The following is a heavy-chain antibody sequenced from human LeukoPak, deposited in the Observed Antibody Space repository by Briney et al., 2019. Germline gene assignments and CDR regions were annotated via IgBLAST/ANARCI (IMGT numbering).Heavy chain of an antibody. CDR3: ARDPGIGYCSGGSCYSSLNNWFDP. V-gene: IGHV4-4*07. D-gene: IGHD2-15*01. CDR1: GGSISSYY. Sequence: SETLSLTCTVSGGSISSYYWSWIRQPAGKGLEWIGRIYTSGSTNYNPSLKSRVIMSVDTSKNQFSLKLSSVTAADTAVYYCARDPGIGYCSGGSCYSSLNNWFDPWGQGTLVTVSS. CDR2: IYTSGST. J-gene: IGHJ5*02.